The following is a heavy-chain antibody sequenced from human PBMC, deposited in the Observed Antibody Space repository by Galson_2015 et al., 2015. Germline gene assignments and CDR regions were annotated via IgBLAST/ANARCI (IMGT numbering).Heavy chain of an antibody. J-gene: IGHJ4*02. CDR1: GFTFSSHA. D-gene: IGHD6-19*01. CDR3: TKDFGYSGWLQ. Sequence: SLRLSCAASGFTFSSHAMSWVRQAPGKGLEWVSFIDPSGGSAYYADSVKGRFTISRDNSKNTVYLQINSLRADDAALYYCTKDFGYSGWLQWGQGRLVTVSS. V-gene: IGHV3-23*01. CDR2: IDPSGGSA.